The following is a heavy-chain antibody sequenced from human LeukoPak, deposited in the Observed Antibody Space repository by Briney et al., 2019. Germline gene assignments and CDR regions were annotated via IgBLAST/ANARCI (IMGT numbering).Heavy chain of an antibody. J-gene: IGHJ6*02. Sequence: SQTLSLTCTVSGGSIGSAGYHWSWIRQHPGKGLEWIGYIYYSGSTYYNPSLKSRVTITVDTSKKQFSLKLSSVTAADTAVYYCARDAEYYYGSGSYSSGIDVWGQGTTVTVSS. CDR2: IYYSGST. D-gene: IGHD3-10*01. CDR3: ARDAEYYYGSGSYSSGIDV. CDR1: GGSIGSAGYH. V-gene: IGHV4-31*03.